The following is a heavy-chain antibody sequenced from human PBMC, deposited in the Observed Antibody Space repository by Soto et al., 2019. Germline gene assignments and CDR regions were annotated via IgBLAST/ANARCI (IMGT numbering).Heavy chain of an antibody. CDR1: GGTFSSYA. V-gene: IGHV1-69*13. CDR3: ARAGDYYDSSGYYSPFDY. CDR2: IIPIFGTA. J-gene: IGHJ4*02. Sequence: SVKVSCKASGGTFSSYAISWARQAPGQGLEWMGGIIPIFGTANYAQKFQGRVTITADESTSTAYMELSSLRSEDTAVYYCARAGDYYDSSGYYSPFDYWGQGTLVTVS. D-gene: IGHD3-22*01.